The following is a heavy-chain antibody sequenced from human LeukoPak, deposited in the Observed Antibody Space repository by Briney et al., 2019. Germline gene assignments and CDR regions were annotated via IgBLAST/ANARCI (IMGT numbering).Heavy chain of an antibody. CDR1: GDSVSSNSVA. D-gene: IGHD3-10*01. CDR2: TYYRSKSYN. V-gene: IGHV6-1*01. Sequence: QTLSLTCAISGDSVSSNSVAWNWIRQSPSRGLEWLGRTYYRSKSYNDYAVSVKSRITINPDTSKNQFSLQLNSVTPEDTAIYYCARVAFGEFVHWFDPWGQGTLVTVSS. J-gene: IGHJ5*02. CDR3: ARVAFGEFVHWFDP.